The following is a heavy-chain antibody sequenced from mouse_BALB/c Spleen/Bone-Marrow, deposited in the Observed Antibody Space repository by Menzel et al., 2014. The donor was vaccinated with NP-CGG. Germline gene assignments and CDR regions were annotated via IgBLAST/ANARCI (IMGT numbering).Heavy chain of an antibody. J-gene: IGHJ4*01. CDR1: GHTFSSYW. Sequence: QVQLQQSGAELMKPGASVKISCKATGHTFSSYWIEWVKQRPGHGLEWIGEILPGNGSTNYNEKFKGKATFTAETSSNTAYMQLSSLTSEDSAVYYCARSKVLYAMDYWGQGTSVTVSS. D-gene: IGHD2-14*01. CDR3: ARSKVLYAMDY. V-gene: IGHV1-9*01. CDR2: ILPGNGST.